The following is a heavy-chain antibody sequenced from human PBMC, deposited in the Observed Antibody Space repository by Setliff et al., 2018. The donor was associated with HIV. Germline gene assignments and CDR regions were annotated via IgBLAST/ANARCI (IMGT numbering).Heavy chain of an antibody. CDR2: INPNSGGT. D-gene: IGHD3-10*01. V-gene: IGHV1-2*02. CDR3: ARDPFLWEVTPP. J-gene: IGHJ5*02. Sequence: RASVKVSCKASGYTFTNYYLHWVRQAPGQGLEWMGWINPNSGGTNYAQKFQGRVTMTRDTSISTAYMELSRLRYDDTAIYDCARDPFLWEVTPPWGQGTLVTVSS. CDR1: GYTFTNYY.